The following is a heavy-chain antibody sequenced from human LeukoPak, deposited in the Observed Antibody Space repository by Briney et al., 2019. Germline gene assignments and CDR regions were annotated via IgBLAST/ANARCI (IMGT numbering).Heavy chain of an antibody. V-gene: IGHV1-2*02. Sequence: ASGKVSCKASGFTFTGYYIHWVRQAPGQGLEWMGWINPNNGDTNYAQKFQGRVTMTRDTSISTAYMELSRLRSDDTAVYYCARGLSGPYYYYYMDVWGKGTSVTVSS. CDR1: GFTFTGYY. D-gene: IGHD2-15*01. J-gene: IGHJ6*03. CDR2: INPNNGDT. CDR3: ARGLSGPYYYYYMDV.